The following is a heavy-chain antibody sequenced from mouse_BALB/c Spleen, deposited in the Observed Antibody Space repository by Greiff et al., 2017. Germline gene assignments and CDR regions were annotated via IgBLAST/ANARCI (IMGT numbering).Heavy chain of an antibody. Sequence: EVKLVESGGGLVKPGGSLKLSCAASGFAFSSYDMSWVRQTPEKRLEWVAYISSGGGSTYYPDTVKGRFTISRDNAKNTLYLQMSSLKSEDTAMYYCARRGNYAMDYWGQGTSVTVSS. J-gene: IGHJ4*01. CDR2: ISSGGGST. D-gene: IGHD1-1*02. CDR3: ARRGNYAMDY. V-gene: IGHV5-12-1*01. CDR1: GFAFSSYD.